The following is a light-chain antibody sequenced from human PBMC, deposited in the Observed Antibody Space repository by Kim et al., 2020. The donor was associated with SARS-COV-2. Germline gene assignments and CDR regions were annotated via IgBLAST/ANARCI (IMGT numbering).Light chain of an antibody. CDR3: QQYNSSPVT. V-gene: IGKV1-5*03. J-gene: IGKJ4*01. Sequence: DIQMTQSPPTLSASVGDRVTITCRASQSISSWLAWYQQKPGKAPNLLIHKASSLESGVPSRFSGSGSGTEFTLTISSLQPDDFATYYCQQYNSSPVTFGGGTKVDIK. CDR1: QSISSW. CDR2: KAS.